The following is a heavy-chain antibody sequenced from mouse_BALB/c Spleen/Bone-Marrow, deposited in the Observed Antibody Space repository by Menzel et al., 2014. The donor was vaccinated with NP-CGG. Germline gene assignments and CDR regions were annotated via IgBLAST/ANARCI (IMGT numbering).Heavy chain of an antibody. J-gene: IGHJ2*01. CDR1: GFTFSSYA. CDR2: ITIGGGGS. V-gene: IGHV5-12-2*01. Sequence: EVKLVESGGGLAQPGGSLRLSCAASGFTFSSYAMSWVRQTPEKRLEWVAYITIGGGGSYYPDTVKGRFAISRDNAENTLYLQMSSLKSEDTAIYYCTRHGGGPDYFDHWGQGTTLIVSP. CDR3: TRHGGGPDYFDH.